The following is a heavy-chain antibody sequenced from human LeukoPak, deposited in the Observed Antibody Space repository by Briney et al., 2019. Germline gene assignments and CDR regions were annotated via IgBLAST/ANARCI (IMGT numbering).Heavy chain of an antibody. D-gene: IGHD5-24*01. V-gene: IGHV4-59*01. J-gene: IGHJ4*02. CDR3: ARDDERDGYFDY. CDR2: IYYSGST. CDR1: GVSNSSYY. Sequence: PSETLSLTCTVSGVSNSSYYWSWIRQPPGKGLEWIGYIYYSGSTNYNPSLKSRVTISVDTSKNQFSLKLSSVTAADTAVYYCARDDERDGYFDYWGQGTLVTVSS.